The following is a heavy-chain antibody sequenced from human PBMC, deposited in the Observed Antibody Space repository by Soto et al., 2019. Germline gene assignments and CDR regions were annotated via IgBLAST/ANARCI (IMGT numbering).Heavy chain of an antibody. Sequence: SVKVSCKASGFTFTSSAVQWVRQARGQRLEWIGWIVVGSGNTNYAQKLQGRVTMTTDTSTSTAYMELGSLRSDDTAVYYCARGMLQSGDLDYWGKGTLVTVSS. CDR2: IVVGSGNT. CDR1: GFTFTSSA. V-gene: IGHV1-58*01. CDR3: ARGMLQSGDLDY. D-gene: IGHD3-3*01. J-gene: IGHJ4*02.